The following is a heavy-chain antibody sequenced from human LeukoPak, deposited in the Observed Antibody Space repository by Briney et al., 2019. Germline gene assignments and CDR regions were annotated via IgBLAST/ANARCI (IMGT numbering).Heavy chain of an antibody. V-gene: IGHV3-30*04. CDR3: ATLFGGNYFDY. CDR2: ISYDGSNK. J-gene: IGHJ4*02. D-gene: IGHD3-10*01. CDR1: GSTFSSYA. Sequence: GGSLRLSCAASGSTFSSYAMHWVRQAPGKGLEWVAVISYDGSNKYYADSVKGRFTISRDNSKNTLYLQMNSLRAEDTAVYYCATLFGGNYFDYWGQGTLVTVSS.